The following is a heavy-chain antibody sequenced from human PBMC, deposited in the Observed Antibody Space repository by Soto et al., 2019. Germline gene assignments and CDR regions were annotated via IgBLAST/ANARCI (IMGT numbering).Heavy chain of an antibody. CDR1: GCSFSSSNYY. CDR2: INHSGST. V-gene: IGHV4-39*07. D-gene: IGHD2-8*02. Sequence: SETLSLTCTVSGCSFSSSNYYWGRLRQPPGTGLEWIGEINHSGSTNYNPSLKSRVTISVDTSKNQFSLKLTSVTAADTAVYYCARDKITGLFDYWGQGTLVTVSS. J-gene: IGHJ4*02. CDR3: ARDKITGLFDY.